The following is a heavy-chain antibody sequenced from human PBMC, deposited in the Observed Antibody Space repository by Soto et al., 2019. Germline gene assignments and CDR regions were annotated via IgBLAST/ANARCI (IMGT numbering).Heavy chain of an antibody. CDR2: IKKDGSEK. CDR3: VTGYHSDY. Sequence: GGSLRLSCAASGIITSSYWMGWVRQAPGRGLEWVASIKKDGSEKYYMDSLKGRFTISRDNALNSLYLQMNSLRAEDTAVYFCVTGYHSDYWGQGTLVTVSS. J-gene: IGHJ4*02. V-gene: IGHV3-7*03. D-gene: IGHD5-18*01. CDR1: GIITSSYW.